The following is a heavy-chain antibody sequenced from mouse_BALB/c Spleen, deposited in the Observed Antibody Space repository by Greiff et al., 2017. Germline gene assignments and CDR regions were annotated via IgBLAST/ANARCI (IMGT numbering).Heavy chain of an antibody. CDR2: ISSGGSYT. J-gene: IGHJ2*01. V-gene: IGHV5-6*01. D-gene: IGHD2-1*01. Sequence: EVHLVESGGDLVKPGGSLKLSCAASGFTFSSYGMSWVRQTPDKRLEWVATISSGGSYTYYPDSVKGRFTISRDNAKNTLYLQMSSLKSEDTAMYYCARGGGKEGFDYWGQGTTLTVSS. CDR1: GFTFSSYG. CDR3: ARGGGKEGFDY.